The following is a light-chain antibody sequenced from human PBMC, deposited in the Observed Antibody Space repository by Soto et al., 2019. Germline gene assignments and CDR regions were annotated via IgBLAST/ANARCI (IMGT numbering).Light chain of an antibody. CDR1: QSVSSSY. CDR2: GAS. J-gene: IGKJ4*01. CDR3: QQYGSSPFN. Sequence: EIVLTQSPGTLSLSPGERATLSCRASQSVSSSYLAWYQQKPGQAPRLLIYGASSRATGIPDRLSGSGSGTHFTLTISRLETEDFPVSYCQQYGSSPFNFGGGTKLQIK. V-gene: IGKV3-20*01.